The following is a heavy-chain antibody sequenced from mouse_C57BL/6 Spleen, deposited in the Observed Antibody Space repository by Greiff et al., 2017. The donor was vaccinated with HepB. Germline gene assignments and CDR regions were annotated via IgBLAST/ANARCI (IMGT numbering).Heavy chain of an antibody. Sequence: QVQLQQPGAELVKPGASVKMSCKASGYTFTSYWITWVKQRPGQGLEWIGDIYPGSGSTNYNEKFKSKATLTVDTSSSTAYMQLSSLTSEDSAVYCCARCAYYSNLFDYWGQGTTLTVSS. CDR1: GYTFTSYW. V-gene: IGHV1-55*01. D-gene: IGHD2-5*01. CDR2: IYPGSGST. J-gene: IGHJ2*01. CDR3: ARCAYYSNLFDY.